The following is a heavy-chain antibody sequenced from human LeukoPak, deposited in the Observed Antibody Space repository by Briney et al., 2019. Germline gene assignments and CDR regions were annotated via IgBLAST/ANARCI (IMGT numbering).Heavy chain of an antibody. CDR3: ARDGISSSWYGIDY. J-gene: IGHJ4*02. Sequence: ASVKVSCKASGYTFTGYYMHWVRQAPGQGLEWTGWINPNSGGTNYAQKFQGRVTMTRDTSISTAYMELSRLRSDDTAVYYCARDGISSSWYGIDYWGQGTLVTVSS. CDR1: GYTFTGYY. V-gene: IGHV1-2*02. CDR2: INPNSGGT. D-gene: IGHD6-13*01.